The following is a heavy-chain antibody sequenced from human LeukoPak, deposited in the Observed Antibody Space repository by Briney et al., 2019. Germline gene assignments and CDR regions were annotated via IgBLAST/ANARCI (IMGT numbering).Heavy chain of an antibody. J-gene: IGHJ4*02. V-gene: IGHV3-64*01. CDR3: ARLGLARTADY. CDR2: ISSNGGST. Sequence: LSLTCTVSGGSVNSGDYYWSWIRQPPGKGLEYVSAISSNGGSTYYANSVKGRFTISRDNSKNTLYLQMGSLRAEDMAVYYCARLGLARTADYWGQGTLVTVSS. CDR1: GGSVNSGD. D-gene: IGHD3-16*01.